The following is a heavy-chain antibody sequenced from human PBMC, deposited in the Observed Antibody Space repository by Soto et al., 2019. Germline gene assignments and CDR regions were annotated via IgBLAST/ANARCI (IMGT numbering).Heavy chain of an antibody. CDR2: ISYDGSNK. D-gene: IGHD6-19*01. V-gene: IGHV3-30-3*01. J-gene: IGHJ5*02. Sequence: PGGSLRLSCAASGFTFSSYAMHLVRQAPGKGLEWVAVISYDGSNKYYADSVKGRFTISRDNSKNTLYLQMNSLRAEDTAVYYCARGSIAVAARNRWGGFDPWGQGTLVTVSS. CDR3: ARGSIAVAARNRWGGFDP. CDR1: GFTFSSYA.